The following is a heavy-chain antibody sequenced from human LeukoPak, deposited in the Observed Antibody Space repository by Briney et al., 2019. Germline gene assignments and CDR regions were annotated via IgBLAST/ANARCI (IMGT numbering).Heavy chain of an antibody. V-gene: IGHV3-23*01. Sequence: GGFLRLSCAASGFTFSSYAMSWVRQAPGKGLEWVSAISGSGGSTYYADSVKGRFTISRDNSKNTLYLQMNSLRAEDTAVYYCAKEVSRIAVAGNRDYFDYWGQGTLVTVSS. CDR1: GFTFSSYA. CDR2: ISGSGGST. D-gene: IGHD6-19*01. CDR3: AKEVSRIAVAGNRDYFDY. J-gene: IGHJ4*02.